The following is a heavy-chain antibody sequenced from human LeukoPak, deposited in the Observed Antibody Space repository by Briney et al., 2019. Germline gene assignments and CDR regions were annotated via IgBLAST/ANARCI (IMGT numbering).Heavy chain of an antibody. D-gene: IGHD6-19*01. CDR3: ATDGAVAGTAYPEY. CDR2: INPNSGGT. Sequence: ASVKVSCKASGYTFTGYYIHWVRQAPGQGLEWMGWINPNSGGTKYAQKFRGRVTMTRDTSISTAYMELSSLTSDDTALYYCATDGAVAGTAYPEYWGQGILVTVSS. V-gene: IGHV1-2*02. J-gene: IGHJ4*02. CDR1: GYTFTGYY.